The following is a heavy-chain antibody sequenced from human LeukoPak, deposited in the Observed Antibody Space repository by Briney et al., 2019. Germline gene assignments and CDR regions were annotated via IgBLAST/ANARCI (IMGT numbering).Heavy chain of an antibody. V-gene: IGHV1-69*06. D-gene: IGHD2-21*02. CDR3: ARDRYCGGDCYYYYYYYMDV. CDR1: GGTFSSYA. CDR2: IIPIFGTA. Sequence: GASVKVSCKASGGTFSSYAISWVRQAPGQGLEWMGGIIPIFGTANYAQKFQGRVTITADKPTSTAYMELSSLRSEDTAVYYCARDRYCGGDCYYYYYYYMDVWGKGTTVTVSS. J-gene: IGHJ6*03.